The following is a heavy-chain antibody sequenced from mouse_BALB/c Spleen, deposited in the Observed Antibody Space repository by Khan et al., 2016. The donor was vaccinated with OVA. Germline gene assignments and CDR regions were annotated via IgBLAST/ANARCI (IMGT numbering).Heavy chain of an antibody. CDR2: ISSSGST. CDR1: GYSITSGYG. V-gene: IGHV3-2*02. D-gene: IGHD1-2*01. CDR3: ARTARIKY. Sequence: EVQLQESGPGLVKPSQSLSLTCTVTGYSITSGYGWNWIRQFPGNKLEWMGYISSSGSTNYNPSLKSRISITRDTSKNQFFLQLKSVTTENTATYYCARTARIKYWGQGTTLTVSS. J-gene: IGHJ2*01.